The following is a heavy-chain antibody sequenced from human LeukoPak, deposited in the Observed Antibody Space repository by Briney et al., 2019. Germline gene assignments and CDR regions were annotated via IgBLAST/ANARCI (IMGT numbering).Heavy chain of an antibody. CDR1: GGSISSSSYY. J-gene: IGHJ5*02. CDR2: IYYSGST. CDR3: ARQTTGGWFDP. Sequence: SETLSLTCTVSGGSISSSSYYWGWIRQPPGKGLEWIGSIYYSGSTYYNPSLKSRVTISVDTSKNQFSLKLSSVTAADTAVYYCARQTTGGWFDPWGQGTLVTVSA. D-gene: IGHD4-17*01. V-gene: IGHV4-39*01.